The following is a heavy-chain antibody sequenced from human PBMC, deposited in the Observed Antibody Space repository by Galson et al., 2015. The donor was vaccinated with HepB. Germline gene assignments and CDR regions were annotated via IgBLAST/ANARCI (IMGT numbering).Heavy chain of an antibody. J-gene: IGHJ6*03. Sequence: SLRLSCAASGFTFSRYGMHRVRQAPGKGLEWWAVISYDGSNKYYADSVKGRFTISRDNSKNTLYLQMNSLRAEDTAVYYCAKSGVIFGVVIISYYYMDVWGKGTTVTVSS. CDR2: ISYDGSNK. CDR1: GFTFSRYG. V-gene: IGHV3-30*18. D-gene: IGHD3-3*01. CDR3: AKSGVIFGVVIISYYYMDV.